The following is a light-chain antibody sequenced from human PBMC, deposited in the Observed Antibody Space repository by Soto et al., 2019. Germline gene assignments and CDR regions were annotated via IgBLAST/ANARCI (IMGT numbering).Light chain of an antibody. J-gene: IGKJ1*01. CDR3: QQHGTSPPT. Sequence: EIVLTQSPGTLSLSPGERANLSCRTSQSVGSSYLAWYQQKPGQAPRLVIYGHSSRATGIPDRFSGSGSGTDFTLTINRLEPEDFAVYYCQQHGTSPPTFGQGTKVEIK. CDR2: GHS. CDR1: QSVGSSY. V-gene: IGKV3-20*01.